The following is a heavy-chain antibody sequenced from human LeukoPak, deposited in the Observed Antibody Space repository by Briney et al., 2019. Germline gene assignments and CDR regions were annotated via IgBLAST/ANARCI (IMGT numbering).Heavy chain of an antibody. CDR1: GFTFSSYG. J-gene: IGHJ4*02. D-gene: IGHD6-19*01. V-gene: IGHV3-30*18. Sequence: PGGSLRLSCAASGFTFSSYGMHWVRQAPGKGLEWVAVISYDGSNKYYADSVKGRFTISRDNSKNTLYLQMNSLRAEDTAVYYCAKAGGGWYCDYWGQGTLVTVSS. CDR2: ISYDGSNK. CDR3: AKAGGGWYCDY.